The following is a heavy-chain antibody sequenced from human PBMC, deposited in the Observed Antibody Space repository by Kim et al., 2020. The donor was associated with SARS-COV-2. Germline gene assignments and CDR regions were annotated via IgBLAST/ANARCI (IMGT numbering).Heavy chain of an antibody. CDR2: IYYSGST. J-gene: IGHJ5*02. CDR1: GGSISSYY. V-gene: IGHV4-59*01. Sequence: SETLSLTCTVSGGSISSYYWSWIRQPPGKGLEWIGYIYYSGSTNYNPSLKSRVTISVDTSKNQFSLKLSSVTAADTAVYYCAREILTLGGFYWFDPWGQGTLVTVSS. CDR3: AREILTLGGFYWFDP. D-gene: IGHD3-3*01.